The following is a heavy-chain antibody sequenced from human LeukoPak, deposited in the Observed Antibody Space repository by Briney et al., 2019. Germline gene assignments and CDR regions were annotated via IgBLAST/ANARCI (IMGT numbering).Heavy chain of an antibody. V-gene: IGHV3-30-3*02. J-gene: IGHJ4*02. CDR2: ISYDGSNK. CDR3: AKSSYYDSSGFYREYYFDY. Sequence: GGSLRLSCAASGFTFSSYAMHWVRQAPGKGLEWVAVISYDGSNKYYADSVKGRFTISRDNSKNRLYLQMNSLRAGDTAVYYCAKSSYYDSSGFYREYYFDYWGQGTLVPVSS. CDR1: GFTFSSYA. D-gene: IGHD3-22*01.